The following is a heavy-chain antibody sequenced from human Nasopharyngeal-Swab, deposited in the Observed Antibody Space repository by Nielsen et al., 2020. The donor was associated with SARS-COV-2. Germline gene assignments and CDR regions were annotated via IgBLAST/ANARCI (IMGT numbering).Heavy chain of an antibody. J-gene: IGHJ6*02. CDR2: IYTSGST. CDR3: ARVITMVRGVIIRHYGMDV. Sequence: SETLSLTCTVSGGSISSYYWSWIRQPAGKGLEWIGRIYTSGSTNYNPPLKSRVTMSVDTSKNQFSLKLSSVTAADTAVYYCARVITMVRGVIIRHYGMDVWGQGTTVTVSS. V-gene: IGHV4-4*07. D-gene: IGHD3-10*01. CDR1: GGSISSYY.